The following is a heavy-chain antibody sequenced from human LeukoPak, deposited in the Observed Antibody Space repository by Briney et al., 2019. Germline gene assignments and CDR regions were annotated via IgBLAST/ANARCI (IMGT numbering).Heavy chain of an antibody. J-gene: IGHJ1*01. Sequence: ASVKVSCKASGYMFTNFGISWVRQAPGQGLEWMGWISAYNGNTDYAQKLQGRVTMTTDTSTSTAYMELRSLRYDDTAVYYCARGGGIAVADDSQHWGQGTLVTVSS. CDR2: ISAYNGNT. CDR3: ARGGGIAVADDSQH. D-gene: IGHD6-19*01. CDR1: GYMFTNFG. V-gene: IGHV1-18*01.